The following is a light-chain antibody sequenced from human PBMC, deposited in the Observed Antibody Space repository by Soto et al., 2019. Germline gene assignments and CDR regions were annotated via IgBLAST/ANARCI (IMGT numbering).Light chain of an antibody. CDR3: QQYNNWPRT. Sequence: EIVMTQSPATLSVSPGERATLSCRASQSVSSNLAWYQQKPGQAPRLLIYGASTRATGHPARFSGSGSGTEFTLTISSLQSEDFAVYYCQQYNNWPRTCGQGTKVEIK. J-gene: IGKJ1*01. CDR2: GAS. CDR1: QSVSSN. V-gene: IGKV3-15*01.